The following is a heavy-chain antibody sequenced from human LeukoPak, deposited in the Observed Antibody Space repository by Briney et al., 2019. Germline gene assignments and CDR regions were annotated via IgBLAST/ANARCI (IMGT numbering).Heavy chain of an antibody. CDR1: GYTFTDYY. CDR2: IDPHSGGT. J-gene: IGHJ3*02. CDR3: AREYYDSSGRKCAFDI. Sequence: ASVKVSCKASGYTFTDYYMHWVRQAPGQGLEWMGWIDPHSGGTNYAQKFQGRVTMTRDTSISTAYMELSRLRSDDTAVYYCAREYYDSSGRKCAFDIWGQGTMVTVSS. D-gene: IGHD3-22*01. V-gene: IGHV1-2*02.